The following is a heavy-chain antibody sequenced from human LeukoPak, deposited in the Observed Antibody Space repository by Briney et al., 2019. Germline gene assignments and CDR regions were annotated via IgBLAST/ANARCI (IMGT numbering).Heavy chain of an antibody. Sequence: ASVTVSCKASGYTFTSYDINWVRQATGQGLEWMGWMNPNSGNTGYAQKFQGRVTITRNTSISTAYMELSSLRSEDTAVYYCARGYRGYSSSWYHGRYYYYYMDVWGKGTTVTVSS. J-gene: IGHJ6*03. CDR2: MNPNSGNT. V-gene: IGHV1-8*03. CDR1: GYTFTSYD. CDR3: ARGYRGYSSSWYHGRYYYYYMDV. D-gene: IGHD6-13*01.